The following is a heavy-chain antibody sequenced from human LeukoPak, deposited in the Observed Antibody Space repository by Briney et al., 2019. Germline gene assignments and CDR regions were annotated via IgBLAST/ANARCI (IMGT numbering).Heavy chain of an antibody. V-gene: IGHV3-23*01. J-gene: IGHJ4*02. CDR3: AKGGSFTMIVVNVDY. Sequence: SGSGGSTYYADSVKGRFTISRDNSKNTLYLQMNSLRAEDTAVYYCAKGGSFTMIVVNVDYWGQGTLVTVSS. D-gene: IGHD3-22*01. CDR2: SGSGGST.